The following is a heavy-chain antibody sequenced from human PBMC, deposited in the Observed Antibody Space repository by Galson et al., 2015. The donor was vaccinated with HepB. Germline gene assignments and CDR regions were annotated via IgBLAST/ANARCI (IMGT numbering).Heavy chain of an antibody. D-gene: IGHD2-8*01. Sequence: SLRLSCAASGFTFSDYYMSWIRQAPGKGLEWVSYISSSGSTIYYADSVKGRFTISGDNAKNSLYLQMNSLRAEDTAVYYCARSPEAMGYYYYYGMDVWGQGTTVTVSS. CDR3: ARSPEAMGYYYYYGMDV. V-gene: IGHV3-11*01. CDR1: GFTFSDYY. J-gene: IGHJ6*02. CDR2: ISSSGSTI.